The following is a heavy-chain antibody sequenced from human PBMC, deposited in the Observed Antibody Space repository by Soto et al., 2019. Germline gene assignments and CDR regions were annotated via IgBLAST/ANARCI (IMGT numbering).Heavy chain of an antibody. CDR3: ASFPLGLTIVGAQSRLDY. CDR1: GGTFSSYA. CDR2: IIPIFGTA. J-gene: IGHJ4*02. V-gene: IGHV1-69*06. D-gene: IGHD1-26*01. Sequence: QVQLVQSGAEVKKPGSSVKVSCKASGGTFSSYAISWVRQAPGQGLEWMGGIIPIFGTANYAQKFQGRVTITADKSTSTAYMELSSLRSEDTAVYYCASFPLGLTIVGAQSRLDYWGQGTLVTVSS.